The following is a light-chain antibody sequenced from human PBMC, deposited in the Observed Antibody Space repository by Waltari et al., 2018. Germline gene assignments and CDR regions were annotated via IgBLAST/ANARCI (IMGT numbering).Light chain of an antibody. J-gene: IGLJ1*01. Sequence: QPVLTQPPSASGTPGQRVTIPCSGSSSNIGNDNVYLYQQLPGKAPTLLIYNDVQRPSGVPDRFSGSKSGTSASLARSGLRSEDEADYYCVGWDGSLRAYVFGTGTMLTVL. CDR2: NDV. CDR3: VGWDGSLRAYV. V-gene: IGLV1-47*01. CDR1: SSNIGNDN.